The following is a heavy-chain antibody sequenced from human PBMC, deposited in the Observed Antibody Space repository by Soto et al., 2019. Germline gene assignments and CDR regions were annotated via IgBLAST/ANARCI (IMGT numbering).Heavy chain of an antibody. CDR2: ISYGGSNK. J-gene: IGHJ4*02. D-gene: IGHD3-22*01. Sequence: QVQLVESGGGVVQPGRSLRLSCAASGFTFSSYAMHWVRQAPGKGLEWVAVISYGGSNKYYADSVKGRFTISRDNSKNTLYLQMNSLRAEDTAVYYCARDRVMIVVVPGPGYFDYWGQGTLVTVSS. V-gene: IGHV3-30-3*01. CDR1: GFTFSSYA. CDR3: ARDRVMIVVVPGPGYFDY.